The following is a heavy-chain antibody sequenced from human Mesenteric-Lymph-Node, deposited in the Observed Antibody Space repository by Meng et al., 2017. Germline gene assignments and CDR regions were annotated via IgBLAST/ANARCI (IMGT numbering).Heavy chain of an antibody. CDR1: GGSISSTSYF. V-gene: IGHV4-30-4*08. J-gene: IGHJ4*02. CDR2: IHHSGSA. CDR3: ASFDHIPRRNYFDY. D-gene: IGHD2-21*01. Sequence: QLQLQESGPGLVAPSETLSLTCTVSGGSISSTSYFWGWIRQPPGKGLEWIGYIHHSGSAYYNPSLKSRVSISVDTSKNQFSLNLNSMTAADTAVYYCASFDHIPRRNYFDYWGQGTLVTVSS.